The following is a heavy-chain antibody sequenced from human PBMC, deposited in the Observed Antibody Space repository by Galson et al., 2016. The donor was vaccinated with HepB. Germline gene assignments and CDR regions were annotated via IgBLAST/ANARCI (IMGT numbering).Heavy chain of an antibody. CDR3: AKIPHSRSSSGRFDP. J-gene: IGHJ5*02. V-gene: IGHV4-39*07. CDR1: GDSISTSDTYY. D-gene: IGHD6-19*01. CDR2: IYYTGTT. Sequence: SETLSLTCTVSGDSISTSDTYYWGWVRQSPVKGLEWIGTIYYTGTTYYNPSLKSRVTISVDTPKNQFSLRVNSVTAADTAVYYCAKIPHSRSSSGRFDPWGRGTLVTVSS.